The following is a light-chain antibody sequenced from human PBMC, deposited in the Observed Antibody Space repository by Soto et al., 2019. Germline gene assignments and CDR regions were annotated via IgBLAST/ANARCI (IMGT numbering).Light chain of an antibody. Sequence: QSVLTQPASVSGSPGQSITISCTGTSSDVGGYNYVSWYQHHPGKAPKLMIYDVTNRPSGVSNRFSGSKSGNTASLTISGLQDDDEADYYCTSYTTSSPYFVFGGGTKLTVL. V-gene: IGLV2-14*03. CDR2: DVT. J-gene: IGLJ3*02. CDR1: SSDVGGYNY. CDR3: TSYTTSSPYFV.